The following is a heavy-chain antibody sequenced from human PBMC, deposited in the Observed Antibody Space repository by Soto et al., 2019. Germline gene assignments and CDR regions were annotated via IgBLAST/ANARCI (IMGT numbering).Heavy chain of an antibody. CDR1: GFSFTNYA. V-gene: IGHV3-23*01. Sequence: EVQLLESGGGLVQPGGSLRLSCAASGFSFTNYAMTWVRQTPGKGLEWVSAISSNSGNTYYADSVKGRFSSSSDNSKNTLFLQMNSPAAEDAAIYYCARGWSAVLGRYSDLWGRGALVTGSS. J-gene: IGHJ2*01. D-gene: IGHD3-3*01. CDR2: ISSNSGNT. CDR3: ARGWSAVLGRYSDL.